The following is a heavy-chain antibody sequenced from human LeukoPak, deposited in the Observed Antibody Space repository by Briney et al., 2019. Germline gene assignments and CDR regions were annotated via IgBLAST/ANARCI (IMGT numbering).Heavy chain of an antibody. J-gene: IGHJ4*02. CDR2: IRYDGSNK. V-gene: IGHV3-30*02. CDR1: GFTFSSYA. Sequence: GGSLRLSCAASGFTFSSYAMSWVRQAPGKGLEWVAFIRYDGSNKYYADSVKGRFTISRDNSKNTLYLQMNSLRAEDTAVYYCAKDKMATTYYFDYWGQGTLVTVSS. D-gene: IGHD5-24*01. CDR3: AKDKMATTYYFDY.